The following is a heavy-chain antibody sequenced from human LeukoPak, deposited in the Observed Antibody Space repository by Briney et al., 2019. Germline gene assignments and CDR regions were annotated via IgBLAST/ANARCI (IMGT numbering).Heavy chain of an antibody. Sequence: GGSLRLSCAASGFIFSSYCMHWVRQASGKGLEWVAVISYDGNNKYYADFVKGRITVSRDNSINTVYLQMNSLRGEDTAVYYCARGEFNGLDYWGQGTLVTVSS. J-gene: IGHJ4*02. CDR2: ISYDGNNK. CDR3: ARGEFNGLDY. V-gene: IGHV3-30-3*01. D-gene: IGHD2-8*01. CDR1: GFIFSSYC.